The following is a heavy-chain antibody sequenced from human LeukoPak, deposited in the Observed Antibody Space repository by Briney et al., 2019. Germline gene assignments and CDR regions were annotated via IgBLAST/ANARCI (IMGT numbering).Heavy chain of an antibody. D-gene: IGHD6-6*01. J-gene: IGHJ5*02. CDR1: GGSFSGYY. CDR3: ARARRRSNWFDP. V-gene: IGHV4-34*01. CDR2: INHSGST. Sequence: KPSETLSLTCAVHGGSFSGYYWSWIRQPSGKGLEWIGQINHSGSTTYNPSLKSRVTISVATSKTQCSLKLSSVAAAITAVYYCARARRRSNWFDPWGQGTLVTVSS.